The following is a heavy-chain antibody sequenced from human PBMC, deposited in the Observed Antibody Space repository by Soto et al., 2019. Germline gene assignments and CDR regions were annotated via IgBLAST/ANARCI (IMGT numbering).Heavy chain of an antibody. CDR3: AGRYGGNFDY. CDR2: IYYSGST. Sequence: QVQLQESGPGLVKPSETLSLTCTVSGGSISSYYWSWIRQPPGKGLEWIGYIYYSGSTNYNPSLNSRVTISVDTSKNQYSRKLSSVTAADTAVSYGAGRYGGNFDYWGRGTLVTVSS. CDR1: GGSISSYY. D-gene: IGHD1-26*01. J-gene: IGHJ4*02. V-gene: IGHV4-59*01.